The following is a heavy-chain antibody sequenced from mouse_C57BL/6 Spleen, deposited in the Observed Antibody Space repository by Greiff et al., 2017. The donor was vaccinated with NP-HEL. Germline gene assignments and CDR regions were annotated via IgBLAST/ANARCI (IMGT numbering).Heavy chain of an antibody. J-gene: IGHJ3*01. V-gene: IGHV7-3*01. Sequence: EVQVVESGGGLVQPGGSLSLSCAASGFTFTDYYMSWVRQPPGKALEWLGFIRNKANGYTTEYSASVKGRFTISRDNSQSILYLQMNALRAEDSATYYCARSYGSSAWFAYWGQGTLVTVSA. CDR2: IRNKANGYTT. D-gene: IGHD1-1*01. CDR3: ARSYGSSAWFAY. CDR1: GFTFTDYY.